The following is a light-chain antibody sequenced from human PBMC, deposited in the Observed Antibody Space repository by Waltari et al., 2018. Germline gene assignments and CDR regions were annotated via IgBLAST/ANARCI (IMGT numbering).Light chain of an antibody. V-gene: IGKV3-20*01. Sequence: VLTQYPGTLSLSPGERATLSCRASQRLGGDYLAWYQQNPGQPPRLLIHDAVSRATGIPDRFSGSWSGTDFTLTITRLEPEDFAVYYCQYYTSFGPGTRLDIK. CDR3: QYYTS. CDR2: DAV. J-gene: IGKJ5*01. CDR1: QRLGGDY.